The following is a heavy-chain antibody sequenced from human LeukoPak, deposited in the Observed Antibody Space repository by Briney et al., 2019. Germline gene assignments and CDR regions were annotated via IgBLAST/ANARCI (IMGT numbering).Heavy chain of an antibody. J-gene: IGHJ4*02. CDR1: GFTFSSYA. Sequence: GGSLRLSCAASGFTFSSYAMSWVRQAPGKGLEWVSGISGSGGSTYYADSVKGRFTISRDNSKNTLYLQMNSLRAEDTAVYYCAGDTPPGGDYYFDYWGQGTLVIVSS. D-gene: IGHD3-16*01. CDR2: ISGSGGST. V-gene: IGHV3-23*01. CDR3: AGDTPPGGDYYFDY.